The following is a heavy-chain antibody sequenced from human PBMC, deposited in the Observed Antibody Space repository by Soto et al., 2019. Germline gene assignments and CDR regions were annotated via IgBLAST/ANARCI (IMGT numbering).Heavy chain of an antibody. J-gene: IGHJ6*03. CDR2: IYYSGST. V-gene: IGHV4-39*01. CDR3: ARAWNDVRYYYMDV. D-gene: IGHD1-1*01. CDR1: GGSISSSSYY. Sequence: SETLSLTCTVSGGSISSSSYYWGWIRQPPGKGLEWIGSIYYSGSTYYNPSLKSRVTISVDTSKNQFSLKLSSVTAADTAVYYCARAWNDVRYYYMDVWGKGTTVTVSS.